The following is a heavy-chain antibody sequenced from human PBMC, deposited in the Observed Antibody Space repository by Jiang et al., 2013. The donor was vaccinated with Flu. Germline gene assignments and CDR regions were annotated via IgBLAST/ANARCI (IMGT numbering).Heavy chain of an antibody. J-gene: IGHJ4*02. CDR1: GFTFTTYA. CDR3: ARERLYFNGGSCLDY. Sequence: VQLVESGGGVVQPGRSLRLSCAASGFTFTTYAMHWVRLTPGKGLEWVAVVSYDGSNKFYADSVKGRFTISRDNSKDTVYLHINSLRPEDSSVYYCARERLYFNGGSCLDYWGQGVLVTVSS. V-gene: IGHV3-30*17. D-gene: IGHD2-15*01. CDR2: VSYDGSNK.